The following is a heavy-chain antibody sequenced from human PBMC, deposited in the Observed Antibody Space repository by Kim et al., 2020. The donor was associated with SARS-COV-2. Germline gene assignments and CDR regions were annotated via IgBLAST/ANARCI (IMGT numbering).Heavy chain of an antibody. J-gene: IGHJ5*02. CDR3: ARGLPLTIFGVVIMRPGWFDP. CDR1: GGSFSGYY. V-gene: IGHV4-34*01. D-gene: IGHD3-3*01. CDR2: INHSGST. Sequence: SETLSLTCAVYGGSFSGYYWSWIRQPPGKGLEWIGEINHSGSTNYNPSLKSRVTISVDTSKNQFSLKLSSVTAADTAVYYCARGLPLTIFGVVIMRPGWFDPWGQGTLVTVSS.